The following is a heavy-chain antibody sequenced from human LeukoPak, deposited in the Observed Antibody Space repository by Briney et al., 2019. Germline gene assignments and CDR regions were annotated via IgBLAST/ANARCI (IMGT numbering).Heavy chain of an antibody. V-gene: IGHV3-23*01. Sequence: GGSLRLSCEASGFTFGSFAMYWVRQAPGKGLDWIAGIFGSGGSPHYADSVKGRFTISRDNSKNTLYLQMNSLRAEDTAVYYCVREEDGDYYYYDGMDVWGQGTTVTVSS. J-gene: IGHJ6*02. CDR1: GFTFGSFA. D-gene: IGHD4-17*01. CDR3: VREEDGDYYYYDGMDV. CDR2: IFGSGGSP.